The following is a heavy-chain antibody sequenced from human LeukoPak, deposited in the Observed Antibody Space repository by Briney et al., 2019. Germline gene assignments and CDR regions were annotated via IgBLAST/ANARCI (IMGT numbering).Heavy chain of an antibody. Sequence: PGGSLRLSCAASGFTFDDYTMYWVRQAPGKGLEWVSLISWSGGTTYHAESVRGRFTISRDNSKNSLYLQMNSLRTEDTALYYCAKGISKRVAANFDYWGQGTLVTVSS. CDR1: GFTFDDYT. J-gene: IGHJ4*02. CDR3: AKGISKRVAANFDY. D-gene: IGHD6-19*01. V-gene: IGHV3-43*01. CDR2: ISWSGGTT.